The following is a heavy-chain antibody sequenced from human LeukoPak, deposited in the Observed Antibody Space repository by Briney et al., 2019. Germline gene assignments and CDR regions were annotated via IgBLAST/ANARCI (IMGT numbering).Heavy chain of an antibody. CDR2: IYYSGST. D-gene: IGHD3-22*01. CDR1: GGSISNSSYY. Sequence: SETLSLTCSVSGGSISNSSYYWGWIRQPPGKGLEWIGTIYYSGSTYHNPSLKSRVIISVDTSKNQFSLKLSSVTAADRAVYYCARQRSKYYYENYWGQGTLVTVSS. CDR3: ARQRSKYYYENY. V-gene: IGHV4-39*01. J-gene: IGHJ4*02.